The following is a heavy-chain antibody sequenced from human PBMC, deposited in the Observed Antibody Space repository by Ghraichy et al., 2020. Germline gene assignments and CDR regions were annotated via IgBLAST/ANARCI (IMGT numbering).Heavy chain of an antibody. Sequence: GGSLRLSCAASGFTFSSYSMNWVRQAPGKGLEWVSSISSSSSYIYYADSVKGRFTISRDNAKNSLYLQMNSLRAEDTAVYYCARDWESIGGSGWSASDAFDIWGQGTMVTVSS. J-gene: IGHJ3*02. CDR2: ISSSSSYI. D-gene: IGHD6-19*01. V-gene: IGHV3-21*01. CDR3: ARDWESIGGSGWSASDAFDI. CDR1: GFTFSSYS.